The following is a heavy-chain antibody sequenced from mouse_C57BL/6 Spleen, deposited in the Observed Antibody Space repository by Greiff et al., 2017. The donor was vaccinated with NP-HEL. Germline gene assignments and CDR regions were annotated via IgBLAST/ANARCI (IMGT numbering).Heavy chain of an antibody. Sequence: VQLQQSGPELVKPGASVKISCKASGYTFTDYYMNWVKQSHGKSLEWIGDINPNNGGTSYNQKFKGKATLTVDKSSSTAYMELRSLTSEDSAVYYCARCHYYGSSYWYFDVWGTGTTVTVSS. CDR1: GYTFTDYY. CDR3: ARCHYYGSSYWYFDV. CDR2: INPNNGGT. J-gene: IGHJ1*03. D-gene: IGHD1-1*01. V-gene: IGHV1-26*01.